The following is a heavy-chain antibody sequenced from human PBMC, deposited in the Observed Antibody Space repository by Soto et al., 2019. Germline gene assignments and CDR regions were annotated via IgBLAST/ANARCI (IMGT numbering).Heavy chain of an antibody. CDR3: ARDGPRGDYDSSCDAFDI. V-gene: IGHV3-23*01. Sequence: GGSLRLSCAASGCTFSSYAMSWVRQAPGKGLEGVSVVSGGGGSTYYADSVKGRFTISRDNSKNTLYLQMNSLRAEDTAVYYCARDGPRGDYDSSCDAFDIWGQGTMVTVSS. CDR2: VSGGGGST. CDR1: GCTFSSYA. J-gene: IGHJ3*02. D-gene: IGHD3-22*01.